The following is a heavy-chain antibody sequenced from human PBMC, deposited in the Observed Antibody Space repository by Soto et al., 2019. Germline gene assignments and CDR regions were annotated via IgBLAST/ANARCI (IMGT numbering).Heavy chain of an antibody. CDR2: IYYSGRT. J-gene: IGHJ4*02. V-gene: IGHV4-59*12. CDR1: GGSISNYF. D-gene: IGHD3-16*01. CDR3: ARASGGLANLDS. Sequence: QVQLQESGPGLVKPSETLSLTCSVSGGSISNYFWTWIRQPPGKGLEWIGYIYYSGRTTYTPSLRSRVTFSLDTSKNQFSLSRLSVTAADTAVYFCARASGGLANLDSWGQGTLVIVSS.